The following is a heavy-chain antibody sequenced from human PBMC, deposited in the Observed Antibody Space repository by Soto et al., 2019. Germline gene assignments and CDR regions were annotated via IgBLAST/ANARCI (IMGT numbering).Heavy chain of an antibody. J-gene: IGHJ3*02. Sequence: ASVKVSCKASGFTFTSSAVQWVRQARGQRLEWIGWIVVGSGNTNYAQKFQERVTITRDMSTSTAYMELSSLRSEDTAVYYCARSDWYYDILTGRTDAFDIWGQGTMVTVSS. V-gene: IGHV1-58*01. CDR3: ARSDWYYDILTGRTDAFDI. CDR2: IVVGSGNT. CDR1: GFTFTSSA. D-gene: IGHD3-9*01.